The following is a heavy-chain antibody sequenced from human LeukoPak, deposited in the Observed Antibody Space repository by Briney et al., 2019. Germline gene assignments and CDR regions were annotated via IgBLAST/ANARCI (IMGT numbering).Heavy chain of an antibody. Sequence: GGSLRLSCAASGFTFSSYWMHWVRQAPGKGPVWVSRIKSDGSSTSYADPVKGRFTVSRDNAKNTLYLQMDSLRAEDTAVYYCSRARLSSGYDDNWFDPWGQGTLVTVSS. CDR1: GFTFSSYW. CDR2: IKSDGSST. CDR3: SRARLSSGYDDNWFDP. V-gene: IGHV3-74*01. D-gene: IGHD5-12*01. J-gene: IGHJ5*02.